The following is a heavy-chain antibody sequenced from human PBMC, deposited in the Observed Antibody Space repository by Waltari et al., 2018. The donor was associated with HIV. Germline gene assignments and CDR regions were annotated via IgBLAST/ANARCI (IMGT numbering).Heavy chain of an antibody. D-gene: IGHD2-15*01. J-gene: IGHJ5*02. CDR3: ARDVTTPRVAATNMNWFDP. CDR2: IYSSGST. V-gene: IGHV4-39*02. CDR1: GGSISSSPYY. Sequence: QVQLQESGPGLVKPSETLFLTCTVSGGSISSSPYYWGWIRQPPGKGLEWIGSIYSSGSTYSNPSLKSRVTISVDTSKNQFSLRLSSVTAADTGVYYCARDVTTPRVAATNMNWFDPWGQGTLVTVSS.